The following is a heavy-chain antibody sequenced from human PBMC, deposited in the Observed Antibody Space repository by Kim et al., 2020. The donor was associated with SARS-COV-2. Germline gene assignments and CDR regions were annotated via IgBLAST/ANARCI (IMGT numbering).Heavy chain of an antibody. D-gene: IGHD5-12*01. J-gene: IGHJ4*02. V-gene: IGHV3-13*01. CDR2: GDT. CDR3: VRGGGYDPY. Sequence: GDTYYPGSVKGRFTTSRENAKNSLYLQMNSLRAGDTAVYYCVRGGGYDPYWGQGTLVTVSS.